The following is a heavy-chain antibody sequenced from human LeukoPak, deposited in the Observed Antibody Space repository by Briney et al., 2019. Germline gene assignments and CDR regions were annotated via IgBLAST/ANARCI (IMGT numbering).Heavy chain of an antibody. CDR2: IIPIFGTA. J-gene: IGHJ6*03. Sequence: SVKVSCKASGGTFSSYAISWVRQAPGQGLEWMGGIIPIFGTANYAQKFQGRVTITADKSTSTAYMELSSLRSEDTAVYYCARDGPRITMVRGVRGYYMDVWGKGTTVTVSS. CDR1: GGTFSSYA. V-gene: IGHV1-69*06. CDR3: ARDGPRITMVRGVRGYYMDV. D-gene: IGHD3-10*01.